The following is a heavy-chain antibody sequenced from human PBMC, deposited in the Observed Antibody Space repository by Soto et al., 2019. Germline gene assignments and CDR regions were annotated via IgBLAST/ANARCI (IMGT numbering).Heavy chain of an antibody. CDR2: ISASGGST. J-gene: IGHJ4*02. CDR3: AKVLSSGSYSGALEY. Sequence: PGGSLRLSCVASGFSITSFAMSWVRQAPGKGLEWAPAISASGGSTYADSVKGRFTISRDNSKNTLYLQMNSLRVEDTAVYYCAKVLSSGSYSGALEYWGQGALVTVSS. D-gene: IGHD1-26*01. CDR1: GFSITSFA. V-gene: IGHV3-23*01.